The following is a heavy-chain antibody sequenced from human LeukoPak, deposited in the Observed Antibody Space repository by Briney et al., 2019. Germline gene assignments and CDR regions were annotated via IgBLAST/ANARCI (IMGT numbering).Heavy chain of an antibody. CDR3: AKDHSSRIHEDAFDI. CDR1: GFTFSSYA. Sequence: GGSLRLSCAASGFTFSSYAMSWVRQAPGKGLEWVSAICGSGGSTYYADSVKGRFTISRDNSKNTLYLQMNSLRAEDTAVYYCAKDHSSRIHEDAFDIWGQGTMVTVSS. V-gene: IGHV3-23*01. CDR2: ICGSGGST. J-gene: IGHJ3*02. D-gene: IGHD6-13*01.